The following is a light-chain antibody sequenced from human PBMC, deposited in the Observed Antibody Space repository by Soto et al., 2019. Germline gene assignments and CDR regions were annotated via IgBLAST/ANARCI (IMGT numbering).Light chain of an antibody. V-gene: IGLV2-8*01. CDR3: SSYAGSNNFWV. CDR2: EVS. CDR1: SSDVGGYNY. J-gene: IGLJ3*02. Sequence: QSALTQPPSASGSLGQSVTISCTGTSSDVGGYNYVSWYQQHPGKAPKLMIYEVSKRPSGVSDRFSGSKSDNTASLTVSGLQAEDEADYYCSSYAGSNNFWVFGGGTKLTVL.